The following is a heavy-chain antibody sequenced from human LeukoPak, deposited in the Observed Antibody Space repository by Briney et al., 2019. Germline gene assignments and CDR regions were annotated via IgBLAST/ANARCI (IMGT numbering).Heavy chain of an antibody. J-gene: IGHJ4*02. CDR1: GFTFSIYS. D-gene: IGHD3-16*01. Sequence: GGSLRLSCAASGFTFSIYSMNWVRQALGKGLEWVSSISSSSSYIYYADSVKGRFPISRDNAKNSLYLQMNSLRAEDTAVYYCARDLGVGGIMITFGGVLDYWGQGTLVTVSS. CDR2: ISSSSSYI. V-gene: IGHV3-21*01. CDR3: ARDLGVGGIMITFGGVLDY.